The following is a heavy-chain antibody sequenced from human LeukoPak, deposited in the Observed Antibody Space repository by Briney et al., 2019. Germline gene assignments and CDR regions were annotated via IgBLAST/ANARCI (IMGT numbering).Heavy chain of an antibody. Sequence: PSETLSLTCTVSGGSISSSSYYWGWIRQAPGKGLEWVANIKQDGSEKYYVDSVKGRFTISRDNAKNSLYLQMNSLRAEDTAVYYCTRAVTGDRGPWGQGTLVTVSS. CDR2: IKQDGSEK. D-gene: IGHD7-27*01. V-gene: IGHV3-7*01. J-gene: IGHJ5*02. CDR1: GGSISSSSYY. CDR3: TRAVTGDRGP.